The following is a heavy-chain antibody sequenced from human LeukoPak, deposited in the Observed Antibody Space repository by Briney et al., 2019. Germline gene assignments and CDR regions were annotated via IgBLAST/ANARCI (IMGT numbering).Heavy chain of an antibody. CDR2: ISAYNGNT. V-gene: IGHV1-18*01. J-gene: IGHJ4*02. CDR1: GYTFTSYG. D-gene: IGHD6-19*01. CDR3: ARDPDSSGATDYFDY. Sequence: ASVTVSCKASGYTFTSYGISWVRQAPGQGLEGMGWISAYNGNTNYAQKLQGRVTMTTDTSTSTAYMELRSLRSDDTAVYYCARDPDSSGATDYFDYWGQGTLVTVSS.